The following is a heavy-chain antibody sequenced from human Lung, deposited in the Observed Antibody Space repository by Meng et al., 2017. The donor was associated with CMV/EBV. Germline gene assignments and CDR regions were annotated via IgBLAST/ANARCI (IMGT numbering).Heavy chain of an antibody. CDR3: ARVNIVVVPAAPLDV. CDR2: ISYDGSNK. CDR1: GFTFSSYA. Sequence: GGSLRLSCAASGFTFSSYAMHWVRQAPGKGLEWVAVISYDGSNKYYADSVKGRFTISRDNSKNTLYLQMNSLRAEDTAVYYCARVNIVVVPAAPLDVWGQGTTVTGSS. J-gene: IGHJ6*02. V-gene: IGHV3-30-3*01. D-gene: IGHD2-2*01.